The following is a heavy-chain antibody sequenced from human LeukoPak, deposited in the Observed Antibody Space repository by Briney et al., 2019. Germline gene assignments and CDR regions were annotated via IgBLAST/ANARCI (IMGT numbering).Heavy chain of an antibody. CDR2: IRYDGNNK. CDR3: AKDPSYSSSSPDSYFDY. CDR1: AFTFSSYG. V-gene: IGHV3-30*02. J-gene: IGHJ4*02. D-gene: IGHD6-13*01. Sequence: GGSLRLSCGASAFTFSSYGMHWVRQAPGKGLEWVAFIRYDGNNKYYADSVKGRFTISRDNSKNTLYLQMNSLRAEDTAVYYCAKDPSYSSSSPDSYFDYWGQGTLVTVSS.